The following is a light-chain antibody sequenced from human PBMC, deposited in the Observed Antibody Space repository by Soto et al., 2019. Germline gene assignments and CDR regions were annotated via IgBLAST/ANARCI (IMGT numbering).Light chain of an antibody. V-gene: IGLV1-40*01. J-gene: IGLJ2*01. CDR2: GNN. Sequence: QSVLTQPPSVSGAPGQRVTISYTGSSSNIGAGYDVHWYQQLPGTAPKLLIYGNNNRPSGVPDRFSGFKSGTSASLAITGLQAEDEADYYCQSYDSSLSGSVFGGGTKLTVL. CDR3: QSYDSSLSGSV. CDR1: SSNIGAGYD.